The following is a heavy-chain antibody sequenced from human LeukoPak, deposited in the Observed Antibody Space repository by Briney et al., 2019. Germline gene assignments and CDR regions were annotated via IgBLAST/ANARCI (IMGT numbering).Heavy chain of an antibody. CDR3: ARDGYCSGGSCYWGEYYYYGMDV. CDR2: TYYRSTWYN. J-gene: IGHJ6*02. D-gene: IGHD2-15*01. Sequence: SQTLSLTCAISGDSVSSNSVTWNWIRQSPSRGLEWLVRTYYRSTWYNDYAVSVRGRITVNPDTSKNQFSLKLSSVTAADTAVYYCARDGYCSGGSCYWGEYYYYGMDVWGQGTTVTVSS. CDR1: GDSVSSNSVT. V-gene: IGHV6-1*01.